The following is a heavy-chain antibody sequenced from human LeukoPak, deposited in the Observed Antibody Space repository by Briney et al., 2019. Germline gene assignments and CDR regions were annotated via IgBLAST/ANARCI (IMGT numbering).Heavy chain of an antibody. CDR3: ARAGFSSGEFDY. CDR1: GGSISSGGYY. V-gene: IGHV4-31*03. D-gene: IGHD6-19*01. CDR2: IYYSGST. J-gene: IGHJ4*02. Sequence: SETLSLTCTASGGSISSGGYYWRWIRQHPGKGLEWIGYIYYSGSTYYNPSLKSRVTISVDTSKNQFSLKLSSVTAADTAVYYCARAGFSSGEFDYWGQGTLVTVSS.